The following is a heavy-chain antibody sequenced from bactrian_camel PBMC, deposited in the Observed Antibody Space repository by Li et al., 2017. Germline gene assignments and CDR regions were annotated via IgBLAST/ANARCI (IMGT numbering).Heavy chain of an antibody. CDR1: GLPVASNC. Sequence: VESGGGLVQPGGSLRLSCVYSGLPVASNCMGWVRQAPTKGLEWVAAIDKGGITTYYPDSVKGRFTISRDNAKNTVDLQLNSLDTEDMAMYYCAKFGDYWSFDYWGQGTQDTVS. V-gene: IGHV3S1*01. CDR2: IDKGGITT. D-gene: IGHD3*01. J-gene: IGHJ6*01. CDR3: AKFGDYWSFDY.